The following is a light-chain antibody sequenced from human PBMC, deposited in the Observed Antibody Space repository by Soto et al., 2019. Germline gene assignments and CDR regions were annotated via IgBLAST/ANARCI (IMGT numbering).Light chain of an antibody. CDR3: QKYNIAPPGT. CDR1: QSVSSN. CDR2: GAS. V-gene: IGKV3D-15*01. Sequence: EIVMTQSPATLSVSPGERATLSCRASQSVSSNLAWYQQKPGQAPRLLIYGASHRAAGIPARFSGSGFGTDFTLTISSLEPEDVATYYCQKYNIAPPGTFGQRTKVDIK. J-gene: IGKJ1*01.